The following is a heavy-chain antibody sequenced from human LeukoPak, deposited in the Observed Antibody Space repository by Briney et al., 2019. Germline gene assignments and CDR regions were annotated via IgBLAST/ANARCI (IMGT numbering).Heavy chain of an antibody. CDR2: INPDNGGT. CDR3: TREARVGNWFDP. J-gene: IGHJ5*02. CDR1: VYTFTVYY. V-gene: IGHV1-2*02. Sequence: ASVKVSCRASVYTFTVYYIYRGRQAPGQGLEWMGWINPDNGGTNYAQKFQGRVTMTRDTSIRTVYMDLSRLRSDDTAVFYCTREARVGNWFDPWGQGTQVTVSS. D-gene: IGHD2-2*01.